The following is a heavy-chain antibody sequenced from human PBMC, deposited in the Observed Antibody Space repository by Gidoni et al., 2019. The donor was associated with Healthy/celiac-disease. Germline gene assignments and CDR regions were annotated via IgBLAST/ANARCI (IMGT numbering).Heavy chain of an antibody. D-gene: IGHD4-17*01. CDR2: IYSGGST. V-gene: IGHV3-53*01. Sequence: EVQLVASGGGLIQPGGSLRLSCAASGFTVSSNYMSWVRQAPGKGLEWVSVIYSGGSTYYADSVKGRFTISRDNSKNTLYLQMNSLRAEDTAVYYCARGVPDYGDYLYFDYWGQGTLVTVSS. CDR1: GFTVSSNY. J-gene: IGHJ4*02. CDR3: ARGVPDYGDYLYFDY.